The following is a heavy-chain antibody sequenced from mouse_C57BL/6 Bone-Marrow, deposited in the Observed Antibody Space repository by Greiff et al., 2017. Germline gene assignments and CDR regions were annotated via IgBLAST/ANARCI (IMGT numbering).Heavy chain of an antibody. J-gene: IGHJ3*01. CDR2: ISYDGSN. D-gene: IGHD1-1*01. V-gene: IGHV3-6*01. CDR1: GYSITSGYY. CDR3: AREDYGSSAY. Sequence: EVKLMESGPGLVKPSQSLSLTCSVTGYSITSGYYWNWIRQFPGNKLEWMGYISYDGSNNYNPSLKNRISITRDTSKNQFFLKLNSVTTEDTATYYCAREDYGSSAYWGQGTLVTVSA.